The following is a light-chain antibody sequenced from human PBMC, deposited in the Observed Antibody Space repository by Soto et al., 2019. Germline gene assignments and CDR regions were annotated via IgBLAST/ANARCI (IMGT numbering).Light chain of an antibody. V-gene: IGLV2-14*01. CDR2: DVS. Sequence: QSVLTQPASVSGSPGQSITISCTGTSSDVGGYNYVSWHQQHPGKVPKLMIYDVSSRPSGVSNRFSGSKSGNTASLTISGLQAEDEADYYCSSYTSSSPHVFGSGTKLTVL. J-gene: IGLJ1*01. CDR1: SSDVGGYNY. CDR3: SSYTSSSPHV.